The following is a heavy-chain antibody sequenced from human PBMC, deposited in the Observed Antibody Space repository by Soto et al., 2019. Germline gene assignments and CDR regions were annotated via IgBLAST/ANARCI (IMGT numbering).Heavy chain of an antibody. D-gene: IGHD3-9*01. CDR1: GGSISSGGYY. V-gene: IGHV4-31*03. CDR3: ARDRPLTGYHFTNWFDP. CDR2: IYYSGST. Sequence: PSETLSLTCTVSGGSISSGGYYWSWIRQHPGKGLEWIVYIYYSGSTYYNPSLKSRVTISVDTSKNQFSLKLSSVTAADTAVYYCARDRPLTGYHFTNWFDPWGQGTLVTVSS. J-gene: IGHJ5*02.